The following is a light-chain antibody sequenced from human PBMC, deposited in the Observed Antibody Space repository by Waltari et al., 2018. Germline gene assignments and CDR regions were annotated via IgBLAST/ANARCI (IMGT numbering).Light chain of an antibody. CDR3: SAYTATDTYV. CDR2: DVS. J-gene: IGLJ1*01. V-gene: IGLV2-14*03. Sequence: SALTQPASMSGSPGQSIPISCTGTRSDIGLYYYAPWYQQHPRKAPTLIISDVSQWPSGVTARFSGSKSGYTASLTISGLQTEDEADYYCSAYTATDTYVFGSGTTVTVL. CDR1: RSDIGLYYY.